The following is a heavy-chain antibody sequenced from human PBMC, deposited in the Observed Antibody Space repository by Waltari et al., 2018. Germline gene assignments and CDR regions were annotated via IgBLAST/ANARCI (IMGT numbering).Heavy chain of an antibody. J-gene: IGHJ4*02. Sequence: EVQLVQSGAEVKKPGESLTISCKGSGYSFTSYWIGWVRQMPGKGLEWMGRMYPGDSDTRYSPSFHGQVTISADKSISTAYLQWSSLKASYTAMYYCARPARIAAPTEGAFDYWGQGTLVTVSS. CDR3: ARPARIAAPTEGAFDY. CDR2: MYPGDSDT. CDR1: GYSFTSYW. D-gene: IGHD6-6*01. V-gene: IGHV5-51*03.